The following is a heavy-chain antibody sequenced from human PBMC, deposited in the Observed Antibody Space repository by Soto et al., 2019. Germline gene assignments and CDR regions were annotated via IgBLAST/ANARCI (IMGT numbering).Heavy chain of an antibody. D-gene: IGHD6-13*01. CDR3: AKDRGIAAAGTVAEFDY. Sequence: GGSLRLSCAASGFTFSSYAMSWVRQAPGKGLEWVSAISGSGGSTYYADSVKGRFTISRDNSKNTLYLQMNSLRAEDTAVYYCAKDRGIAAAGTVAEFDYWGQGTLVTVSS. J-gene: IGHJ4*02. CDR1: GFTFSSYA. V-gene: IGHV3-23*01. CDR2: ISGSGGST.